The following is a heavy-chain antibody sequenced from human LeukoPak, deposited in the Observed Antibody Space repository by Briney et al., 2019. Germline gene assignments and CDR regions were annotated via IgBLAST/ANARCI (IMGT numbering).Heavy chain of an antibody. CDR2: IYTSGST. V-gene: IGHV4-61*02. J-gene: IGHJ4*02. CDR1: GGSISSGSYY. CDR3: ARGRLDY. Sequence: SQTLSLTCTVSGGSISSGSYYWSWIRQPAGKGLEWIGRIYTSGSTNYNPSLKSRVTISVDTSKNQFSLKLSSVTAADTAVYYCARGRLDYWGQGTLVTVSS.